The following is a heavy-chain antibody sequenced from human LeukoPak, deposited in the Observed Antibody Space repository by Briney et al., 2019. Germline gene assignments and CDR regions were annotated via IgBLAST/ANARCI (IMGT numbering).Heavy chain of an antibody. J-gene: IGHJ4*02. CDR1: GFTFSSYA. V-gene: IGHV3-23*01. D-gene: IGHD2-15*01. Sequence: GGSLRLYWAASGFTFSSYAMSWVRQAPGEGLEGDSAISGSGGSTYYADLVKGRFTISRDNSKNTLYRPMNSLRAEDTAVYYSAKGVVGGRGGYFDYWGQGTLVTVSS. CDR3: AKGVVGGRGGYFDY. CDR2: ISGSGGST.